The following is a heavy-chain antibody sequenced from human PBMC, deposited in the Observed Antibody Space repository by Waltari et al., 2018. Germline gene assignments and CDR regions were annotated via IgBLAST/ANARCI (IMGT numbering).Heavy chain of an antibody. D-gene: IGHD1-26*01. CDR1: GFTFSGYP. Sequence: QVQLVESGGGVVQPGRSLRLSCAASGFTFSGYPMHWVRQAPGKGLECVSFIQFDGNNKYYPDSVKGRFTVSRDNSKNSLYLQMNSLRVEDTAVYYCARDPERGALDYWGQGTLVAVSS. J-gene: IGHJ4*02. CDR2: IQFDGNNK. CDR3: ARDPERGALDY. V-gene: IGHV3-30*04.